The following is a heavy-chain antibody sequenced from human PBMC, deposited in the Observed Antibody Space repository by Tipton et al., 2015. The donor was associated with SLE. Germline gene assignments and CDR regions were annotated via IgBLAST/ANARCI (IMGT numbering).Heavy chain of an antibody. Sequence: TLSLTCTVSSGSVSSGAYYWSWIRQHPGKGLEWIGYVFSSGTTYYNPSLKGRLSLSLDTSQNQLSLKLSSVTSADTAVYYCLIYYHDSTGLHWFDPWGQGTLVTVSS. CDR3: LIYYHDSTGLHWFDP. D-gene: IGHD3-22*01. CDR1: SGSVSSGAYY. V-gene: IGHV4-31*03. CDR2: VFSSGTT. J-gene: IGHJ5*02.